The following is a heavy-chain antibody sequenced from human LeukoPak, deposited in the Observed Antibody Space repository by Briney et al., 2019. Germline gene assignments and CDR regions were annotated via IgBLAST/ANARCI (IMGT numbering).Heavy chain of an antibody. J-gene: IGHJ4*02. D-gene: IGHD6-19*01. V-gene: IGHV4-34*01. CDR2: INHSGST. CDR1: GGSFSGYY. CDR3: ARGKAVAGTDFDY. Sequence: SETLSLTCAVYGGSFSGYYWSWIRHPPGKGLEWIGEINHSGSTNYNPSLKSRVTISVDTSKNQFSLKLSSVTAADTAVYYCARGKAVAGTDFDYWGQGTLVIVS.